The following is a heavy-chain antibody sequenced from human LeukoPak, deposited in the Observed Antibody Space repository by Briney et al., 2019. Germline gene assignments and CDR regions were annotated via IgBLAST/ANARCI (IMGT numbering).Heavy chain of an antibody. CDR2: IYYSGST. Sequence: SETLSLTCTVSGGSISSSSYYWGWIRQRPGKGLEWIGSIYYSGSTYYNPSLKSRVTISVDTSKNQFSLKLSSVTAADTAVYYCARARNQYDILTGYHPNADFDYWGQGTLVTVSS. V-gene: IGHV4-39*01. D-gene: IGHD3-9*01. J-gene: IGHJ4*02. CDR3: ARARNQYDILTGYHPNADFDY. CDR1: GGSISSSSYY.